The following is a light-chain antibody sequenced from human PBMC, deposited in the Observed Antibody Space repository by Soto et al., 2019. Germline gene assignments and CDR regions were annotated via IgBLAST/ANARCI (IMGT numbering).Light chain of an antibody. CDR2: WAS. Sequence: DIVMTQSPDSLAVSLGERATINCKSSQSVLYSSTNKHYLAWYQQKPGQPPKLLIYWASTRESGVPDRFSGSGSGTDFTLTISSLQAEDVAVYYCQQYYCTPLTFGGGTKVEIK. V-gene: IGKV4-1*01. J-gene: IGKJ4*01. CDR1: QSVLYSSTNKHY. CDR3: QQYYCTPLT.